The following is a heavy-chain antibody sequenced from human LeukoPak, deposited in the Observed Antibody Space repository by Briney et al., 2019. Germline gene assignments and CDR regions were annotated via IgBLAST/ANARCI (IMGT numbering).Heavy chain of an antibody. CDR1: GITLSSYS. J-gene: IGHJ4*02. V-gene: IGHV3-21*01. Sequence: GGSLRLSCAASGITLSSYSMNWVRQGPGKGLEWVSSISSSSTYMYYADSVKGRFTISRDNAKNSLYLQLNSLRAEDTAVYYCARGYSGFGYWGQGTLLTVSS. CDR3: ARGYSGFGY. CDR2: ISSSSTYM. D-gene: IGHD5-12*01.